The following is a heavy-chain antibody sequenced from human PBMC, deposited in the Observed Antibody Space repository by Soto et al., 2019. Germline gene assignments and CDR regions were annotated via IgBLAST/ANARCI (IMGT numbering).Heavy chain of an antibody. D-gene: IGHD3-3*01. Sequence: QVQLQESGPGLVKPSQTLSLTCTVSGGSISSGGYYWSWIRQHPGKGLEWIGYSYYSGSTYYNPSLRSRVTISVDTSKNQFSLKLSSVTAADTAVYYCARDSVFGVQYYFDYWGQGTLVTVSS. CDR2: SYYSGST. CDR3: ARDSVFGVQYYFDY. CDR1: GGSISSGGYY. J-gene: IGHJ4*02. V-gene: IGHV4-31*03.